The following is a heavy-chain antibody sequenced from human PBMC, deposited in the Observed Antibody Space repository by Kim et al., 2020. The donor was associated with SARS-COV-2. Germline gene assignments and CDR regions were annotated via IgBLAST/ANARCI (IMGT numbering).Heavy chain of an antibody. Sequence: SVKVSCKASGGTFSSYAISWVRQAPGQGLEWMGRIIPILGIANYAQKFQGRVTITADKSTSTAYMELSSLRSEDTAVYYCARGQRDYGDYHFNFDYWGQGTLVTVSS. CDR1: GGTFSSYA. V-gene: IGHV1-69*04. D-gene: IGHD4-17*01. J-gene: IGHJ4*02. CDR2: IIPILGIA. CDR3: ARGQRDYGDYHFNFDY.